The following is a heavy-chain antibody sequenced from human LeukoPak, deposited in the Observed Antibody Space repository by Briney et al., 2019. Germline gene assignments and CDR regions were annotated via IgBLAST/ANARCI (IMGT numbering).Heavy chain of an antibody. CDR3: ARDRPSGSGSSFSLGMDV. V-gene: IGHV4-59*01. D-gene: IGHD3-10*01. J-gene: IGHJ6*02. Sequence: PSETLSLTCTVSGDSLSSYYWSWVRQPPGKGLEWVVYIYYSGSTKYNPSLTSRVIMSLDASKSQFSLTLNSVTAADTAVYYCARDRPSGSGSSFSLGMDVWGQGTTVTVSS. CDR1: GDSLSSYY. CDR2: IYYSGST.